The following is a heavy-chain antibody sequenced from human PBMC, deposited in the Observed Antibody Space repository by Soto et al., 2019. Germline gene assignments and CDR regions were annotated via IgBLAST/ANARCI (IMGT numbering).Heavy chain of an antibody. CDR1: GGSVGSGEYY. CDR2: IYDSGIT. V-gene: IGHV4-30-4*01. CDR3: ARDVAHGYTENV. D-gene: IGHD5-18*01. J-gene: IGHJ3*01. Sequence: QVQLQESGPGLVKPSQTLSPACTVSGGSVGSGEYYYSWIRQPPGKGLEWIGYIYDSGITNYTPSLKGRVTMSLDRSNNQVSLKLSSVTAADTAVYFCARDVAHGYTENVWGQGTMVTVSS.